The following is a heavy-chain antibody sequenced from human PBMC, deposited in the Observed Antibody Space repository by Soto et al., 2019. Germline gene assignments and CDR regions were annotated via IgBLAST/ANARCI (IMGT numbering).Heavy chain of an antibody. CDR3: AIPTPSDYIWGSYRSYDY. V-gene: IGHV1-24*01. Sequence: ASVKVSCKVSGYTLTELSVHWVRQAPGKGLEWMGGFDPEDGETIYAQKFQGRVTMTEDTSTDTAYMELSSLRSEDTAVYYCAIPTPSDYIWGSYRSYDYWGQGTLVTVSS. CDR2: FDPEDGET. J-gene: IGHJ4*02. D-gene: IGHD3-16*02. CDR1: GYTLTELS.